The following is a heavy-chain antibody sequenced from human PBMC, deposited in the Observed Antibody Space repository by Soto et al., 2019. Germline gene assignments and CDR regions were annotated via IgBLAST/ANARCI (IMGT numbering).Heavy chain of an antibody. V-gene: IGHV3-30*03. CDR3: VGGQYYFDS. D-gene: IGHD3-10*01. Sequence: QVQLVESGGGVVQPGRSLRLSCAASGFPFTTYGMHWVREGPGKGLEWVAVISYDGSNKYYADSVKGRFTISRDNSKNTPNLQMNSLRPEDTALYYCVGGQYYFDSRGPGPLVTVSS. J-gene: IGHJ4*02. CDR2: ISYDGSNK. CDR1: GFPFTTYG.